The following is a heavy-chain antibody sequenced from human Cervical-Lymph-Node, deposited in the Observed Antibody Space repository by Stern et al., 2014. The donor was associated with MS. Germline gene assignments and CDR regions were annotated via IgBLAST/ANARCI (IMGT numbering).Heavy chain of an antibody. J-gene: IGHJ6*02. D-gene: IGHD5-18*01. CDR2: IYYSGST. V-gene: IGHV4-59*01. Sequence: VQLVESGPGLVTPSETLSLTCTISGDSISSYYWNWIRQSPGKGLEWIGYIYYSGSTNYNPSLKSRVTISVDMSKNQFSLQLTSVTAADTAVYFCARWDRVMVRPNFYYYGMDVWGQGTTVIVSS. CDR1: GDSISSYY. CDR3: ARWDRVMVRPNFYYYGMDV.